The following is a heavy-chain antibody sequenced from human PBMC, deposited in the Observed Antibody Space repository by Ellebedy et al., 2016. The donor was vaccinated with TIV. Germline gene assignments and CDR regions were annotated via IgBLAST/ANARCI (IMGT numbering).Heavy chain of an antibody. V-gene: IGHV3-23*01. J-gene: IGHJ4*02. Sequence: GESLKISXAASGFTFSSYAMSWVRQAPGKGLEWVSAISGSGGSTYYADSVKGRFTISRDNSKNTLYLQMNSLRAEDTAVYYCAKETSGYNDYWGQGTLVTVSS. CDR3: AKETSGYNDY. CDR1: GFTFSSYA. CDR2: ISGSGGST. D-gene: IGHD3-22*01.